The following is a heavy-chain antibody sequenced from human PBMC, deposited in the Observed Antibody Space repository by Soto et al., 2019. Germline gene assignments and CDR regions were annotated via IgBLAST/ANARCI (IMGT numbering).Heavy chain of an antibody. CDR3: ARGLLFATWCGELLSWVKGMDV. V-gene: IGHV1-8*01. Sequence: ASVKVSCKASGYTFTSYDINWVRQAAGQGLEWMGWMNPNSGNTGYAQKFQGRVTMTRNTSISTAYMELSSLRSEDTAVYYCARGLLFATWCGELLSWVKGMDVWGKGTRVTVSS. CDR1: GYTFTSYD. CDR2: MNPNSGNT. D-gene: IGHD3-10*01. J-gene: IGHJ6*04.